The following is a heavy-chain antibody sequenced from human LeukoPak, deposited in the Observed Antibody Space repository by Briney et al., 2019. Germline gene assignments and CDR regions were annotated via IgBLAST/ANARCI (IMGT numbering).Heavy chain of an antibody. CDR3: ARDLTMVRGVSAY. V-gene: IGHV3-21*01. D-gene: IGHD3-10*01. J-gene: IGHJ4*02. CDR1: GFTFSSYS. CDR2: ISSSSSYI. Sequence: GGSLRLSCAASGFTFSSYSMNWVRQAPGKGLEWVSSISSSSSYIYYADSVKGRFTISRDNAKNSLYLQMNSLRAEDTAVYYCARDLTMVRGVSAYRGQGTLVTVSS.